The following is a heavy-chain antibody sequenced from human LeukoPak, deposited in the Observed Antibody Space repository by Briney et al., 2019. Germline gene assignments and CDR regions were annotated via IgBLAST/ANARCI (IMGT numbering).Heavy chain of an antibody. D-gene: IGHD3-3*01. J-gene: IGHJ3*02. V-gene: IGHV3-23*01. CDR3: AKGDFWSGYSYDAFDI. CDR2: ISGSGGST. Sequence: GGSLRLSCAASGFTFSSYAMSWVRQAPGKGLEWVSAISGSGGSTYYADSVKGRFTISRDNSKNTLYLQMNSLRAEDTAVYYRAKGDFWSGYSYDAFDIWGQGTMVTVSS. CDR1: GFTFSSYA.